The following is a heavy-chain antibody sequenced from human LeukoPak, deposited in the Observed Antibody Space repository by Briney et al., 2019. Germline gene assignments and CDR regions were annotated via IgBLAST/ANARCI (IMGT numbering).Heavy chain of an antibody. J-gene: IGHJ4*02. CDR2: ISGSGGGT. D-gene: IGHD6-19*01. V-gene: IGHV3-23*01. CDR1: GFTFSSYA. Sequence: GGSLRLSCAASGFTFSSYAMSWVRQAPGKGLEWVSAISGSGGGTYYADSVKGRFTISRDNSKNTLYLQMNSLRAEDTAVYYCAITVAGDVGFDYWGQGTLVTVSS. CDR3: AITVAGDVGFDY.